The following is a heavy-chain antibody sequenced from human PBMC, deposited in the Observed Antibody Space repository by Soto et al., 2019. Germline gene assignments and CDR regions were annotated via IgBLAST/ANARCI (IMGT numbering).Heavy chain of an antibody. Sequence: AAVKVSCKASGNTVPNYGITLVRQAPGQGLEWMGWISAYNGNTNYAQKLQGRVTMTTDTSTSTAYMELRSLRSDDTAVYYCARAGSGWYHYWGQGTLVTVSS. CDR3: ARAGSGWYHY. D-gene: IGHD6-19*01. CDR1: GNTVPNYG. J-gene: IGHJ4*02. V-gene: IGHV1-18*01. CDR2: ISAYNGNT.